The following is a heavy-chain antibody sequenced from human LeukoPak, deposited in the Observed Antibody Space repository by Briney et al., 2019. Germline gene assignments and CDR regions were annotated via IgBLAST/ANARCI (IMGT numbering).Heavy chain of an antibody. CDR3: GSCYYYYYMDV. CDR2: IYHSGST. D-gene: IGHD6-13*01. Sequence: PSETLSLTCAVSGYSISSGHYWGWIRQPPGKGLEWIGSIYHSGSTYYNPSLKSRVTISVDTSKNQFSLKLSSVTAADTAVYYRGSCYYYYYMDVWGKGTTVTVSS. CDR1: GYSISSGHY. V-gene: IGHV4-38-2*01. J-gene: IGHJ6*03.